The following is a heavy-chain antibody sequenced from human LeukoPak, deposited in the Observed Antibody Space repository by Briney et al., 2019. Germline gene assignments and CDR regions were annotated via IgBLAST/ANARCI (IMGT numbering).Heavy chain of an antibody. D-gene: IGHD6-19*01. J-gene: IGHJ4*02. Sequence: GASVKVSCKTSGYTFTGYYMHWVRQAPGQGLEWLGWLNPNSGGTNYAQKLQGRLTMTTDTSTSTAYMELRSLRSDDTAVYYCARGGPSIPVAVEKPYFDYWGQGTLVTVSS. CDR3: ARGGPSIPVAVEKPYFDY. CDR1: GYTFTGYY. CDR2: LNPNSGGT. V-gene: IGHV1-2*02.